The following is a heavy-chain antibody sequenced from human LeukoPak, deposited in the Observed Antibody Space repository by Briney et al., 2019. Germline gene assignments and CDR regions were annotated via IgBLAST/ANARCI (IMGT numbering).Heavy chain of an antibody. V-gene: IGHV3-53*01. CDR1: GFAVDSNY. D-gene: IGHD5-12*01. CDR2: IYTGGNT. CDR3: AKVVAGNVDYYFDY. Sequence: GGSLRLSCAASGFAVDSNYLSWVRQAPGKGLEWVSTIYTGGNTYYAASVKGRFTISRDNSKNTVYLQMRNLRVEHTAVYYCAKVVAGNVDYYFDYWGQGILVAVSS. J-gene: IGHJ4*02.